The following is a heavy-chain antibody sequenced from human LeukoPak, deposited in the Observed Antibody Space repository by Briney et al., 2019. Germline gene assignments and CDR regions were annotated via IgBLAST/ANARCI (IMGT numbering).Heavy chain of an antibody. CDR3: ARDTNGGNSGYWYFDL. J-gene: IGHJ2*01. CDR1: GGSINSGIYY. Sequence: ASETLSLTCTVSGGSINSGIYYWSWIRQPPGKGLEWIGYIYYSGSTNYNPSLKSRVTISVDTSKNQFSLKLSSVTAADTAVYYCARDTNGGNSGYWYFDLWGRGTLVTVSS. CDR2: IYYSGST. D-gene: IGHD4-23*01. V-gene: IGHV4-61*01.